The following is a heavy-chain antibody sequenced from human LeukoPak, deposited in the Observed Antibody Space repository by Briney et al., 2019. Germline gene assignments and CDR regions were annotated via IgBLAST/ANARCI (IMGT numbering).Heavy chain of an antibody. CDR2: ISWNSGSI. Sequence: PGGSLRLSCAASGFTFDDYAMHWVRQAPGKGLEWVSGISWNSGSIGYADSVKGRFTISRDNAKNSLYLQMNSLRAEDTALYYCARWVYSISSFDYWGQGTLVTVSS. J-gene: IGHJ4*02. CDR3: ARWVYSISSFDY. V-gene: IGHV3-9*01. CDR1: GFTFDDYA. D-gene: IGHD6-6*01.